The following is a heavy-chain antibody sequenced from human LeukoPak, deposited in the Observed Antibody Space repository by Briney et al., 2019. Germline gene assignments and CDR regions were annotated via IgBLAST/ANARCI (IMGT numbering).Heavy chain of an antibody. CDR3: AKDPSSALARYYFDY. CDR1: GFTFSSYA. D-gene: IGHD6-19*01. V-gene: IGHV3-23*01. CDR2: ISGSGGST. Sequence: SGGSLRLSRAASGFTFSSYAMSWVRQAPGKGLEWVSAISGSGGSTYYADSVKGRFTISRDNSKNTLYLQMNSLRAEDTAVYYCAKDPSSALARYYFDYWGQGTLVTVSS. J-gene: IGHJ4*02.